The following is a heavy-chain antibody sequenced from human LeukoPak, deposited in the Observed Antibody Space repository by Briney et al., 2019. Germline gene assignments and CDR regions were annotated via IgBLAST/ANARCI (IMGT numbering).Heavy chain of an antibody. V-gene: IGHV4-59*08. Sequence: SETLPLTCTVSGGSISSYYWSWIRQPPGKGLEWIGYIYYSGSTSYNPSLKSRVTISVDTSKNQFSLKLSSVTAADTAVYYCARASIAVAFDYWGQGTLVTVSS. CDR1: GGSISSYY. CDR3: ARASIAVAFDY. D-gene: IGHD6-19*01. J-gene: IGHJ4*02. CDR2: IYYSGST.